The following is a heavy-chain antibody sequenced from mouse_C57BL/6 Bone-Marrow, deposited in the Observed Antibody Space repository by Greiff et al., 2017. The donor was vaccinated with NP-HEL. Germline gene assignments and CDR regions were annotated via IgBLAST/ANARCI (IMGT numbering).Heavy chain of an antibody. CDR2: IDPANGNT. J-gene: IGHJ3*01. D-gene: IGHD1-1*01. Sequence: VQLQQSVAELVRPGASVKLSCTASGFNIKNTYMHWVKQRPEQGLEWIGRIDPANGNTKYAPKFQGKATITADTSSNTAYLQLSSLTSEDTAIYYCAPHYYGSSYDAWCAYWGQGTLVTVSA. V-gene: IGHV14-3*01. CDR1: GFNIKNTY. CDR3: APHYYGSSYDAWCAY.